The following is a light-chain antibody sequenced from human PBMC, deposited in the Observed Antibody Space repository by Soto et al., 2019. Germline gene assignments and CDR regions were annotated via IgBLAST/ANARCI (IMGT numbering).Light chain of an antibody. CDR3: LQYSRYPVT. CDR2: ETP. V-gene: IGKV1-5*03. CDR1: QSLSHW. J-gene: IGKJ4*01. Sequence: DIQMNQSPTTLSASVGDRVTITCRASQSLSHWLAWYQQKPGKAPKFLIFETPSLETGVPSRFSGRGSGTVFTLTISSLQPDDFATYYCLQYSRYPVTFGGGTKVEI.